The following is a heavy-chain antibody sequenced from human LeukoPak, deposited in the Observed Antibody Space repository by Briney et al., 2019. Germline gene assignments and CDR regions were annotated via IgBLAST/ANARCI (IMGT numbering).Heavy chain of an antibody. V-gene: IGHV4-30-4*08. D-gene: IGHD3-3*01. CDR1: GGSISSGDYY. Sequence: SETLSLNCTVSGGSISSGDYYWSWIRQPPGKGLEWIGYIYYSGSTYYNPSLKSRVTISVDTSKNQFSLKLSSVTAADTAVYYCARTYDFWSGYEARDAFDIWGQGTMVTVSS. J-gene: IGHJ3*02. CDR3: ARTYDFWSGYEARDAFDI. CDR2: IYYSGST.